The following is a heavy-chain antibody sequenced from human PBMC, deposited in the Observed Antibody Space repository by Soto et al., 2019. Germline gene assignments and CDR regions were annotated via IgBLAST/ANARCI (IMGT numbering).Heavy chain of an antibody. J-gene: IGHJ4*02. CDR1: GGSFRNYF. V-gene: IGHV4-34*02. CDR2: IKHRGTT. Sequence: QVQLQQWGAGLLKPSETLSLTCAVYGGSFRNYFWTWIRQPPGKGLEWSGEIKHRGTTSYNPSLKSRLTISVDRSKSQFSLKLFSVTAADTAVYYCARGKWLDNDWGQGTLVTVSS. D-gene: IGHD6-19*01. CDR3: ARGKWLDND.